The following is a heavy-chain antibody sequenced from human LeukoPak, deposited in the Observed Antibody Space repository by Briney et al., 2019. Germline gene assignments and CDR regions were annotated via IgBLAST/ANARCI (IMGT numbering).Heavy chain of an antibody. J-gene: IGHJ4*02. CDR2: IYSGGST. V-gene: IGHV3-66*02. CDR1: GFTVSSNY. Sequence: QPGGSLRLSCAASGFTVSSNYMSWVREAPGKGVEWVSVIYSGGSTYYADSVKRRFTISRDNSKNTLYLQMNSLRAEDTAVYYCARSLGSKLATIGYWGQGTLVTVSS. CDR3: ARSLGSKLATIGY. D-gene: IGHD5-12*01.